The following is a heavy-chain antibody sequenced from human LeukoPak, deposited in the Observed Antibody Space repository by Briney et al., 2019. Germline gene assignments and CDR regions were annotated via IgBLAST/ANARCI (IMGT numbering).Heavy chain of an antibody. Sequence: GGSLRLSCAASGFTFSSYSMNWVRQAPGKGLEWVSSISSSSSYIYYADSVKGRFTISRDNAKNSLYLQMNSLRAEDTAVYYCAKDLGGGLLSAFDIWGQGTMVTVSS. CDR3: AKDLGGGLLSAFDI. CDR2: ISSSSSYI. V-gene: IGHV3-21*01. CDR1: GFTFSSYS. J-gene: IGHJ3*02. D-gene: IGHD3-16*01.